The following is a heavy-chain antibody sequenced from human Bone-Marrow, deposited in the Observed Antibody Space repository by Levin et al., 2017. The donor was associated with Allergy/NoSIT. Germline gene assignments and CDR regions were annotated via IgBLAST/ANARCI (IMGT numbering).Heavy chain of an antibody. D-gene: IGHD6-13*01. J-gene: IGHJ4*02. Sequence: GGSLRLSCAASGFSFSSFAMTWVRQAPGKGLEWVSGISDNGGSTYSADSVKGRFTISRDYSKNTLYLQMNSLRAEDTAVYYCAREVGYSSSWYGHYFDYWGQGTLVTVSS. CDR3: AREVGYSSSWYGHYFDY. CDR2: ISDNGGST. V-gene: IGHV3-23*01. CDR1: GFSFSSFA.